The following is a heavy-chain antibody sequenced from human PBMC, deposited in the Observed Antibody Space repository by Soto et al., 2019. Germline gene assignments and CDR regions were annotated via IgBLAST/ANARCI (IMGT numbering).Heavy chain of an antibody. CDR3: ARGRGEVLHIAARIFYYYYGMDV. Sequence: SETLSLTCAVYGGSFSGYYWSWIRQPPGKGLEWIGEINHSGSTNYNPSLKSRVTISVDTSKNQFSLKLSSVTAADTAVYYCARGRGEVLHIAARIFYYYYGMDVSGQGTTVTVSS. CDR1: GGSFSGYY. CDR2: INHSGST. J-gene: IGHJ6*02. D-gene: IGHD6-6*01. V-gene: IGHV4-34*01.